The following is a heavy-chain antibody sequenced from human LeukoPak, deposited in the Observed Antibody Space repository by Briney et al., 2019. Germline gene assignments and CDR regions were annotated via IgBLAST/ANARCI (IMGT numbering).Heavy chain of an antibody. CDR3: AKRGSTWDLDY. D-gene: IGHD6-6*01. CDR2: VSYDGNTK. J-gene: IGHJ4*02. CDR1: AFTFSRYA. Sequence: SLRLSCTASAFTFSRYAMHWVRQAPGKGLEWMAVVSYDGNTKYYADSVRGRFTISRDNSENTLYLQMNSLRAEDTAVYYCAKRGSTWDLDYWGQGTLVTVSS. V-gene: IGHV3-33*06.